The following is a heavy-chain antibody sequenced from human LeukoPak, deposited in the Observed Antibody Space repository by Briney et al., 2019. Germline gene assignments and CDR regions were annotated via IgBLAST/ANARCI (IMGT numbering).Heavy chain of an antibody. CDR1: GFTFSSSA. D-gene: IGHD5-12*01. V-gene: IGHV3-23*01. CDR2: ITYSGAST. Sequence: GGSLRLSCTASGFTFSSSAMSWVRQAPGKGLEWVSGITYSGASTYYADSVKGRFTISRDNSKNALYLQMNSLRAEDTAVYYCAKDRGGYSGYDFDYWGQGTLVTVSS. J-gene: IGHJ4*02. CDR3: AKDRGGYSGYDFDY.